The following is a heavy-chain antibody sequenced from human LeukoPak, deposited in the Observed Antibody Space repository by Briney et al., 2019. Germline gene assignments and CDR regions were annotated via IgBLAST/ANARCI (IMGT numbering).Heavy chain of an antibody. Sequence: GASVKVSCKASGYTFTSYAISWVRQAPGQGLEWMGGIIPIFGTANYAQKFQGRVTITADESTSTAYMELSSLRSEDTAVYYCAREYSSSAIFDYWGQGTLVTVSS. J-gene: IGHJ4*02. CDR1: GYTFTSYA. CDR2: IIPIFGTA. D-gene: IGHD6-6*01. V-gene: IGHV1-69*13. CDR3: AREYSSSAIFDY.